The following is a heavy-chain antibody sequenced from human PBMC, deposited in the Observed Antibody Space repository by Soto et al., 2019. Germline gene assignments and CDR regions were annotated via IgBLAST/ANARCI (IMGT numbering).Heavy chain of an antibody. CDR1: GFSFSTYV. CDR2: TSFDGNNK. CDR3: AKDWGRYCSGRTCYLFES. V-gene: IGHV3-30*18. J-gene: IGHJ4*02. D-gene: IGHD2-15*01. Sequence: QVQLVESGGGVVQPGRSLRLSCAASGFSFSTYVMHWVRQAPGKGLEWLAVTSFDGNNKYYADSVKGRFTISRDNSENTLYLQMNSLRTEDTAVYYCAKDWGRYCSGRTCYLFESWGQGTLVTVSS.